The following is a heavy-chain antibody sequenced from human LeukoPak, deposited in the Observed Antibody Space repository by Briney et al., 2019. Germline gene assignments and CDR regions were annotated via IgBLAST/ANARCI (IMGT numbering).Heavy chain of an antibody. V-gene: IGHV3-30*03. D-gene: IGHD3-22*01. CDR3: ARERGHSEGSGYDY. Sequence: GGSLRLSCAASGFTFSSYGMHWVRQAPGKGLEWVAVISYDGSNKYYADSVKGRFAISRDNSKNTLYLQMNSLRAEDTAVYYCARERGHSEGSGYDYWGQGTLVTVSS. CDR1: GFTFSSYG. CDR2: ISYDGSNK. J-gene: IGHJ4*02.